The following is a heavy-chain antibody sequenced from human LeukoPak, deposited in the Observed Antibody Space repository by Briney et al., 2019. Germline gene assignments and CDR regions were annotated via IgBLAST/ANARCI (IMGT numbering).Heavy chain of an antibody. V-gene: IGHV3-23*01. Sequence: GGSLRLSCAASGFTFSDYYMSWVRQAPGKGLEWVSAISGSGGSTYYADSVKGRFTISRDNSKNTLYLQMNSLRAEDTAVYYCAKGFRVVQASYHYYGMDVWGQGTTVTVSS. CDR1: GFTFSDYY. J-gene: IGHJ6*02. D-gene: IGHD3-3*01. CDR2: ISGSGGST. CDR3: AKGFRVVQASYHYYGMDV.